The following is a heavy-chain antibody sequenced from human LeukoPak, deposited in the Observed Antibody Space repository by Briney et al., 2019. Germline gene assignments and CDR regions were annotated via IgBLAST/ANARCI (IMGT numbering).Heavy chain of an antibody. CDR1: GFNFGDYA. D-gene: IGHD5-18*01. J-gene: IGHJ4*02. V-gene: IGHV3-9*01. CDR2: VSWNSHRI. CDR3: ARDCVGRYGQYFFDY. Sequence: SLRLSCAASGFNFGDYAMHWVRQGTGKGLEWVSDVSWNSHRIGYADSVKGRFTISRDNSKNTLYLQMNSLRAEDTAVYYWARDCVGRYGQYFFDYWGQGTLVTVSS.